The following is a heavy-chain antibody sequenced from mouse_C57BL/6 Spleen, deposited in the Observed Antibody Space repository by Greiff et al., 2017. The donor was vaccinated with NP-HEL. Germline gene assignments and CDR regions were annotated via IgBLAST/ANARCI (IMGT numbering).Heavy chain of an antibody. V-gene: IGHV1-26*01. CDR3: ARLTVVAAGDY. CDR1: GYTFTDYY. J-gene: IGHJ2*01. Sequence: EVKLQQSGPELVKPGASVKISCKASGYTFTDYYMNWVKQSHGKSLEWIGDINPNNGGTSYNQKFKGKATLTVDKSSSTAYMELRSLTSEDSAVYYCARLTVVAAGDYWGQGTTLTVSS. CDR2: INPNNGGT. D-gene: IGHD1-1*01.